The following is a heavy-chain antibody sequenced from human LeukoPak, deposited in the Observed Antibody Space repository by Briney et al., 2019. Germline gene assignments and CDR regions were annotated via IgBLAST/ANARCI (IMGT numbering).Heavy chain of an antibody. CDR2: IYHSGST. Sequence: QASGTLSLTCAVSGGSISSSNWWSWVRQPPGQGLEWIGEIYHSGSTNYNPSLKSRVTISVDTSKNQFSLKLSSVTAADTAVYYCARAAYSGSYHSDYWGQGTLVTVSS. D-gene: IGHD1-26*01. CDR1: GGSISSSNW. J-gene: IGHJ4*02. V-gene: IGHV4-4*02. CDR3: ARAAYSGSYHSDY.